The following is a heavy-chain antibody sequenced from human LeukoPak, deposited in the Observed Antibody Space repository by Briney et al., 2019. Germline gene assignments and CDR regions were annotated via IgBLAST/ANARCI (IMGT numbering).Heavy chain of an antibody. Sequence: SETLSLTCTVSGGSISSYYWSWIRQPPGKGLEWIGYIYYSGSTNYNPSLKSRVTISVDTSKNQFSLKLSSVTAADTAVYYCARDQAVRGFWSGYYDYWGQGTLVTVSS. CDR3: ARDQAVRGFWSGYYDY. D-gene: IGHD3-3*01. CDR2: IYYSGST. J-gene: IGHJ4*02. V-gene: IGHV4-59*01. CDR1: GGSISSYY.